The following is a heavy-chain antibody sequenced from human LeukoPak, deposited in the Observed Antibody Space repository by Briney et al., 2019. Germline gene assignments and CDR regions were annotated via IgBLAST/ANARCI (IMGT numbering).Heavy chain of an antibody. CDR3: ARLTSPTP. D-gene: IGHD4/OR15-4a*01. V-gene: IGHV1-2*02. CDR2: INPNSGGT. CDR1: GYTFTVYY. Sequence: ASVTVSFTASGYTFTVYYMHWVRQAPGQGLEWMGWINPNSGGTNYAQKFQGRVTMTRDTSISTAYMELSRLRSDDTAVYYCARLTSPTPWGQGTLVTVSS. J-gene: IGHJ4*02.